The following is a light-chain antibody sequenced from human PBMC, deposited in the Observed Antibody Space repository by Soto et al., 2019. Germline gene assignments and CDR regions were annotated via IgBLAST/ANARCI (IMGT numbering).Light chain of an antibody. V-gene: IGKV3-20*01. CDR3: QQYRTPSQT. CDR2: GGA. CDR1: QTIGSSY. Sequence: EIMLTQSPGTLSLSPGESATLSCRASQTIGSSYLAWYQQRPGQAPRLLIYGGANRATGIPDRFSATGSETDFTLAISRLEPEDFAVYYCQQYRTPSQTFGQGTKVE. J-gene: IGKJ1*01.